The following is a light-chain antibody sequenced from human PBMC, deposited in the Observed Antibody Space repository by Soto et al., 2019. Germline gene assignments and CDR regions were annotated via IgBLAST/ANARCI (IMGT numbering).Light chain of an antibody. Sequence: QSVLTQPASVSGSPGQSITISCTGTSRDVGIYNLVSWYQLHPGKVPKLIIYEDTKRPSGISSRFSGSESGITAFLTISGLQAEDEADYYCCSYAGSRTYVLGTGTKVTVL. CDR2: EDT. J-gene: IGLJ1*01. CDR3: CSYAGSRTYV. CDR1: SRDVGIYNL. V-gene: IGLV2-23*01.